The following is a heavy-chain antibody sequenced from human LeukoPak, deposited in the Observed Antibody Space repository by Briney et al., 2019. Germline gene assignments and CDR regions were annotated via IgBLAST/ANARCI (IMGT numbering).Heavy chain of an antibody. CDR2: INPNSGGT. CDR1: GYTFTGYY. CDR3: ARADRLSNYVQFLYYYYYMDV. Sequence: ASVKVSCKASGYTFTGYYMHWVRQAPGQGLEWMGWINPNSGGTNYAQKFQGRVTMTRDTSISTAYMELSRLRSDDTAVYHCARADRLSNYVQFLYYYYYMDVWGKGTTVTVSS. D-gene: IGHD4-11*01. V-gene: IGHV1-2*02. J-gene: IGHJ6*03.